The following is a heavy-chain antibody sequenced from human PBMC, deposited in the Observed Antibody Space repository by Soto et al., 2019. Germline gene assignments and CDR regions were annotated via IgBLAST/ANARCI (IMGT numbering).Heavy chain of an antibody. CDR3: AKAINYYFCWYFVY. V-gene: IGHV3-9*01. CDR2: TSWNSGSI. Sequence: EVQLVESGGGLVQPGRSLRLSCAASGFTFDDYAMHWVRQAPGKGLEWVSGTSWNSGSIGYADSVKGLFTISRDNSKNSLCLQMYSLRAEDTAFYYWAKAINYYFCWYFVYWGQGTLVTVSS. J-gene: IGHJ4*02. D-gene: IGHD3-3*01. CDR1: GFTFDDYA.